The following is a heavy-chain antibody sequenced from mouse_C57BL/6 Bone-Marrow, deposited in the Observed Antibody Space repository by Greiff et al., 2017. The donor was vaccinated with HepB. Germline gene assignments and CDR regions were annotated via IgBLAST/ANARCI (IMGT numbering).Heavy chain of an antibody. CDR2: IHPNSGST. V-gene: IGHV1-64*01. D-gene: IGHD2-1*01. CDR3: ARRGDGKYFDY. Sequence: QVQLQQPGSELVKPGASVKLSCKASGYTFTSYWMHWVKQRPGQGLEWIGMIHPNSGSTNYNEKFKSKATLTVDKSSSTAYMQLSSLTSEDSAVYYCARRGDGKYFDYWGQGTTRTDAS. J-gene: IGHJ2*01. CDR1: GYTFTSYW.